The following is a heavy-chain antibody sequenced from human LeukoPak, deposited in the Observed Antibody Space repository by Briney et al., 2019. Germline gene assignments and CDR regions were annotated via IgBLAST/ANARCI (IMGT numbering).Heavy chain of an antibody. CDR2: ISGSGGST. CDR3: AKDPSIAVRLGWFDP. CDR1: GFTFSSYA. V-gene: IGHV3-23*01. Sequence: GGSLRLSCAASGFTFSSYAMSRVRQAPGKGLEWVSAISGSGGSTYYADSVKGRFTISRDNSKNTLYLQMNSLRAEDTAVYYCAKDPSIAVRLGWFDPWGQGTLVTVSS. J-gene: IGHJ5*02. D-gene: IGHD6-19*01.